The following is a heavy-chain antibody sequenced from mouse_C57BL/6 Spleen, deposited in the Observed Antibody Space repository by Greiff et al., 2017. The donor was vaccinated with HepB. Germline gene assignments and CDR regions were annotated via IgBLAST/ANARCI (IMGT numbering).Heavy chain of an antibody. J-gene: IGHJ4*01. Sequence: VQLQQSGAELVRPGASVKLSCTASGFNIKDDYMHWVKQRPEQGLEWIGWIDPENGDTEYASKFQGKATITADTSSNTAYLQLSSLTSEDTAVYYCTTLLTTVVANYAMDYWGQGTSVTVSS. CDR3: TTLLTTVVANYAMDY. CDR2: IDPENGDT. V-gene: IGHV14-4*01. D-gene: IGHD1-1*01. CDR1: GFNIKDDY.